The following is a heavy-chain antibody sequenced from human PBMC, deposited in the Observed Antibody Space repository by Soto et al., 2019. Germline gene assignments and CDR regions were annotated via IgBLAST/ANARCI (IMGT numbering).Heavy chain of an antibody. CDR1: GFTFSSYA. D-gene: IGHD5-18*01. V-gene: IGHV3-30-3*01. J-gene: IGHJ4*02. CDR2: ISYDGSNK. Sequence: QVQLVESGGGVVQPGRSLRLSCAASGFTFSSYAMHWVRQAPGKGLEWVAVISYDGSNKYYADSVKGRFTISRDNSKSTLYLQMNSLRAEDTAVYYCARGGTVGIQLWLDYWGQGTLVTVSS. CDR3: ARGGTVGIQLWLDY.